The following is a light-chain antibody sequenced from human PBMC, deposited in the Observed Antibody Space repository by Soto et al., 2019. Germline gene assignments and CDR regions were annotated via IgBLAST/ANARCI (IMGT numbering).Light chain of an antibody. V-gene: IGLV2-23*01. Sequence: QSVLAQPASVSGSLGQSITISCTGTIXDVGRFDVVSWYQQHPGQVPKLIIYEGSRRPSGVSSRFSGSKSGNTASLTISGLQAEDEADYYCCAYVNSWSYVFGSGTKVTVL. CDR2: EGS. J-gene: IGLJ1*01. CDR1: IXDVGRFDV. CDR3: CAYVNSWSYV.